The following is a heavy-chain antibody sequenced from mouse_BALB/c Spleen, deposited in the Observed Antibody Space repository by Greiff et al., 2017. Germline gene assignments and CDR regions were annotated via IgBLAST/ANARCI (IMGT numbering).Heavy chain of an antibody. D-gene: IGHD1-1*02. CDR1: GYTFTSYW. Sequence: QVQLQQSGAELVRPGASVKLSCKASGYTFTSYWINWVKQRPGQGLEWIGNIYPSDSYTNYNQKFKDKATLTVDKSSSTAYMQLSSPTSEDSAVYYCTRSYGPYWYFDVWGAGTTVTVSS. CDR2: IYPSDSYT. CDR3: TRSYGPYWYFDV. V-gene: IGHV1-69*02. J-gene: IGHJ1*01.